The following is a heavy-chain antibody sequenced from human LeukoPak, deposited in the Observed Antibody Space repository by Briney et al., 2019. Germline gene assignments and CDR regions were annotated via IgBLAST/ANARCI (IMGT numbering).Heavy chain of an antibody. CDR2: VSGSGGTT. D-gene: IGHD3-3*01. Sequence: GGSLRLSCVVSGFTFNNYVMSWVRQAPGKGLEWVSSVSGSGGTTYYADSVKGRFTISRDNSKNTLFLQMNSLRAEDTAVYYCTKAPRDIRFLEWLFEYFDYWGQGTLVTVSS. J-gene: IGHJ4*02. CDR3: TKAPRDIRFLEWLFEYFDY. V-gene: IGHV3-23*01. CDR1: GFTFNNYV.